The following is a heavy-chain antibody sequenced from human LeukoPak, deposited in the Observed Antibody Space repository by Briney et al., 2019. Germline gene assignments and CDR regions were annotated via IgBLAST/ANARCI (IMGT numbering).Heavy chain of an antibody. D-gene: IGHD5-18*01. Sequence: ASVKVSCKASGYTFTGYYMHWVRQAPGQGLEWMGWINPNSGGTNYAQKLQGRVTMTRDTSISTAYMELSRLRSDDTAVYYCASGYSYGSDWFDPWGQGTLVTLSS. V-gene: IGHV1-2*02. CDR1: GYTFTGYY. J-gene: IGHJ5*02. CDR2: INPNSGGT. CDR3: ASGYSYGSDWFDP.